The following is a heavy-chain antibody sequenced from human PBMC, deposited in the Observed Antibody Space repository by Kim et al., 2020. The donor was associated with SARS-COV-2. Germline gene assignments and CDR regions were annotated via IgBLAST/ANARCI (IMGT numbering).Heavy chain of an antibody. CDR3: ARIHVEYFDSGRHYGMDV. CDR2: IDPSDSYT. V-gene: IGHV5-10-1*01. Sequence: GESLKISCKGSGYSFTSYWISWVRQMPGKGLEWVGRIDPSDSYTNYSPSFQGHVTISADKSISTAYLQWSSLKASDTAMYYCARIHVEYFDSGRHYGMDVWGQGTTVTVSS. J-gene: IGHJ6*02. CDR1: GYSFTSYW. D-gene: IGHD3-9*01.